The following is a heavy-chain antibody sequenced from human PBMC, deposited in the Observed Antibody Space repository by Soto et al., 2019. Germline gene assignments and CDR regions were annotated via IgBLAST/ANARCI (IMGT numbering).Heavy chain of an antibody. D-gene: IGHD3-3*01. V-gene: IGHV1-18*01. J-gene: IGHJ6*02. Sequence: ASVKVSCKASGYTFTSYGISWVRQAPGQGLEFMGWISAYNGNTNYAQKLQGRVTMTTVTSTSTAYMELRSLRSDDTAVYYCAREWGVGAFWRCYSRRYYYYGMDLWGQGTPVTVS. CDR3: AREWGVGAFWRCYSRRYYYYGMDL. CDR1: GYTFTSYG. CDR2: ISAYNGNT.